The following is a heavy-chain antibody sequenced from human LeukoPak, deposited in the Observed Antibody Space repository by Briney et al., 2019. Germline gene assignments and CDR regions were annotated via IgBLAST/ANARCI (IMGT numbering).Heavy chain of an antibody. Sequence: ASVKVSCKASGYTFTGYCMRWMRQAPGQGLEWMGRINPNGGDTNYAQKFQGRVTMTRDTSISTAYMELSRLRSDDTAVYYCAKYDFWSGYYNGGYYYYYGMDVWGQGTTVTVSS. CDR2: INPNGGDT. D-gene: IGHD3-3*01. J-gene: IGHJ6*02. CDR3: AKYDFWSGYYNGGYYYYYGMDV. CDR1: GYTFTGYC. V-gene: IGHV1-2*06.